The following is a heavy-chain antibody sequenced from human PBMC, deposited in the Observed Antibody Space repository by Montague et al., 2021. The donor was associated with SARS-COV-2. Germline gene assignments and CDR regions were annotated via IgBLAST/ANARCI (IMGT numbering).Heavy chain of an antibody. V-gene: IGHV4-61*08. CDR3: ATEMPAYDVFDT. Sequence: SETLSLTCTVSGGSVTSGDYYWTWIRQPPGKGLEWIGYVYNTGRIYYNPSLKSRVTISMDTSKNQFSLKVDSVSAADTAVYYCATEMPAYDVFDTWGQGTMVTVSS. CDR1: GGSVTSGDYY. CDR2: VYNTGRI. J-gene: IGHJ3*02. D-gene: IGHD2-2*01.